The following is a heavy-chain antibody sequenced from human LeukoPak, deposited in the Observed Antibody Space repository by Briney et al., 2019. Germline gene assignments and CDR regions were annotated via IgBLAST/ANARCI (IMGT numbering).Heavy chain of an antibody. V-gene: IGHV3-30*04. CDR3: AKEFKRWLQFTN. CDR2: ISYDGSNK. J-gene: IGHJ4*02. Sequence: PGGSLRLSCAASGFTFSSYAMHWVRQAPGKGLEWVAVISYDGSNKYYADSVKGRFTISRDNSKNTLYLQMNSLRAEDTAVYYCAKEFKRWLQFTNWGQGTLVTVSS. CDR1: GFTFSSYA. D-gene: IGHD5-24*01.